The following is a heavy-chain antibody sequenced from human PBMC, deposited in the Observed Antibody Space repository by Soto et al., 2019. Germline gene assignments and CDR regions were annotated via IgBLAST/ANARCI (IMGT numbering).Heavy chain of an antibody. CDR3: AKRGVQGGAVAVRYYYYGMDV. V-gene: IGHV3-33*06. D-gene: IGHD6-19*01. CDR1: GFTFSSYG. CDR2: IWYDGSNK. J-gene: IGHJ6*02. Sequence: GGSLRLSCAASGFTFSSYGMHWVRQAPGKGLEWVAVIWYDGSNKYYADSVKGRFTISRDNSKNTLYLQMNSLRAEDTAVYYCAKRGVQGGAVAVRYYYYGMDVWGQGTTVTVSS.